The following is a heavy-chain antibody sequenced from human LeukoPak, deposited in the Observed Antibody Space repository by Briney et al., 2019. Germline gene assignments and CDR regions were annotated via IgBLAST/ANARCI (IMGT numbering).Heavy chain of an antibody. Sequence: SGTLSLTCTVSGGSISNQYWSWIRQPPGKGLEWLGYMSYSGSSDYNPSLNSRGTISVDTSKNQFSLKLTSVTAADTAVYYCARERVEGAGAGSYYHFGMDVWGQGTTVTVSS. CDR1: GGSISNQY. V-gene: IGHV4-59*11. CDR3: ARERVEGAGAGSYYHFGMDV. J-gene: IGHJ6*02. D-gene: IGHD3-10*01. CDR2: MSYSGSS.